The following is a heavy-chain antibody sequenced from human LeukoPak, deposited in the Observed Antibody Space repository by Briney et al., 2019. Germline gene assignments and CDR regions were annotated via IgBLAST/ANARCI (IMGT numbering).Heavy chain of an antibody. CDR3: ARCISGSGSYYNAHYYYGMDV. J-gene: IGHJ6*02. CDR2: IIPILGIA. V-gene: IGHV1-69*04. D-gene: IGHD3-10*01. Sequence: SVKVSCKASGGTFSSHAISWVRQAPGQGLEWMGRIIPILGIANYAQKFQGRVTITADKSTSTAYMELSSLRSEDTAVYYCARCISGSGSYYNAHYYYGMDVWGQGTTVTVSS. CDR1: GGTFSSHA.